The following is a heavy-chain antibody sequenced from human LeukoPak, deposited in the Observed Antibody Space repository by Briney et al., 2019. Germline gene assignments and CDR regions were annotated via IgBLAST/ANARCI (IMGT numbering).Heavy chain of an antibody. CDR1: GGSISSSSYY. D-gene: IGHD6-13*01. V-gene: IGHV4-39*01. CDR3: AGSIAAAGSFDY. J-gene: IGHJ4*02. CDR2: IYYSGST. Sequence: SETLSLTCTVSGGSISSSSYYWGWIRQPPGKGLEWIGSIYYSGSTYYNPSLKSRVTISVDTSKNLFSLKLSSVTAADTAVYYCAGSIAAAGSFDYWGQGTLVTVSS.